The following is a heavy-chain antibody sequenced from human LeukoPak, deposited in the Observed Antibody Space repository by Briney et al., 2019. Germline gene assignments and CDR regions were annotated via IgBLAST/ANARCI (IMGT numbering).Heavy chain of an antibody. CDR1: GGSISSYY. CDR2: IYYSGST. J-gene: IGHJ5*02. Sequence: SETLSLTCTVSGGSISSYYWSWIRQPPGKGLEWIGYIYYSGSTNYNPSLKSRVTMSVDTSKNQFSLKLSSVTAADTAVYYCARHRSTMVRGVLYNWFDPWGQGTLVTVSS. CDR3: ARHRSTMVRGVLYNWFDP. V-gene: IGHV4-59*08. D-gene: IGHD3-10*01.